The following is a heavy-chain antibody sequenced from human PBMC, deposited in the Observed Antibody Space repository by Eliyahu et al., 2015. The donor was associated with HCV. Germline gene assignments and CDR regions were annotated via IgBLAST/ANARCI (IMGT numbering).Heavy chain of an antibody. D-gene: IGHD5-18*01. J-gene: IGHJ4*02. CDR3: AKINRGYTYGSYFDY. V-gene: IGHV3-23*01. CDR1: GXTFSXYA. CDR2: ISSSFSNX. Sequence: EVQLLESEGGLVQPGGSLRLSCAAXGXTFSXYAMXWXRQAPGKGLEWXSGISSSFSNXXYAXSVEGRFTISRDNSKNTLYLQMNSLRAEDTAIYYCAKINRGYTYGSYFDYWGRGTLVTVSS.